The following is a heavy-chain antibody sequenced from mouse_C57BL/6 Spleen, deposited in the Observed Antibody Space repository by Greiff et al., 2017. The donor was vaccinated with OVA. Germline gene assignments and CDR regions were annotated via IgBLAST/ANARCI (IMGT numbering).Heavy chain of an antibody. CDR3: ARGDYDYDEDWYFDV. CDR2: ISYDGSN. V-gene: IGHV3-6*01. Sequence: EVQLQQSGPGLVKPSQSLSLTCSVTGYSITSGYYWNWIRQFPGNKLEWMGYISYDGSNNYNPALKNRISITRDTSKNQFFLKLNSVTTEDTATYYCARGDYDYDEDWYFDVWGTGTTVTVAS. D-gene: IGHD2-4*01. J-gene: IGHJ1*03. CDR1: GYSITSGYY.